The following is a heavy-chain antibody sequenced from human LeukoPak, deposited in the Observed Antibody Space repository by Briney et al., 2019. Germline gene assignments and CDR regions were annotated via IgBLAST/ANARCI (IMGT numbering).Heavy chain of an antibody. CDR2: IYHSGST. D-gene: IGHD6-6*01. CDR3: ARVFAGGSSPVGPSDY. V-gene: IGHV4-39*07. J-gene: IGHJ4*02. Sequence: SETLSLTCTVSGGSISSSSYYWGWIRQPPGKGLEWIGSIYHSGSTYYNPSLKSRVTISVDTSKNQLSLKLSSVTAADTAVYYCARVFAGGSSPVGPSDYWGQGTLVTVSS. CDR1: GGSISSSSYY.